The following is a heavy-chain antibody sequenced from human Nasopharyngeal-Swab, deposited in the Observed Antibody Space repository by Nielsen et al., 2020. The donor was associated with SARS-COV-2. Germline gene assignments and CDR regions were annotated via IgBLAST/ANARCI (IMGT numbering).Heavy chain of an antibody. J-gene: IGHJ6*02. CDR2: ISSSSSYI. Sequence: GESLKISRAASGFTFNNYNFHWVRQAPGNGLEWVSSISSSSSYIYYADSVKGRFTISRDNAKNSLYLQMNSLRAEDTAVYYCARDGLDYDFWSAYFMDVWGQGTTVTVSS. CDR1: GFTFNNYN. D-gene: IGHD3-3*01. CDR3: ARDGLDYDFWSAYFMDV. V-gene: IGHV3-21*01.